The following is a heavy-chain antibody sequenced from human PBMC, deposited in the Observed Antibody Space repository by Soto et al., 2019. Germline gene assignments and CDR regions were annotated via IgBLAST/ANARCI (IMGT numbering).Heavy chain of an antibody. J-gene: IGHJ4*02. D-gene: IGHD1-20*01. CDR1: GFDFKTYG. Sequence: QGQLVESGGGVVQPGRSLRLSCVASGFDFKTYGMHWVRQAPGKGLEWVAVIGFDGTNIHYSDSVRGRFSISRDNSENKVSLKMNSLRVEDTAFYYCVRTACVINNCSYRGVRWGQGTLVTV. V-gene: IGHV3-33*01. CDR2: IGFDGTNI. CDR3: VRTACVINNCSYRGVR.